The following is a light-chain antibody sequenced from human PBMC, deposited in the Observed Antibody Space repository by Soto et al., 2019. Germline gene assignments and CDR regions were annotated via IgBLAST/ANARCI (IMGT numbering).Light chain of an antibody. CDR1: QSISSW. J-gene: IGKJ1*01. V-gene: IGKV1-5*03. Sequence: DIQMTQSPSTLSASVGDRVTITCPASQSISSWLAWYQQKPGKAPKLLIYKASSLESGVPSRFSGSGSGTEFTLTISSLQPDDFATYYCQQYNIYPWTFGQGTKVEIK. CDR3: QQYNIYPWT. CDR2: KAS.